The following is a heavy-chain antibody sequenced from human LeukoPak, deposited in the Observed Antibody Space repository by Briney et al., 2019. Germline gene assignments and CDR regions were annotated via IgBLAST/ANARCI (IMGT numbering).Heavy chain of an antibody. CDR1: GFTFSSYS. Sequence: GGSLRLSCAASGFTFSSYSMNWVRQAPGKGLEWVSSISSSSSYIYYADSVKGRFTISRDNAKNPLYLQMNSLRAEDTAVYYCARVPTDRTGFDYWGQGTLVTVSS. D-gene: IGHD1/OR15-1a*01. V-gene: IGHV3-21*01. CDR2: ISSSSSYI. CDR3: ARVPTDRTGFDY. J-gene: IGHJ4*02.